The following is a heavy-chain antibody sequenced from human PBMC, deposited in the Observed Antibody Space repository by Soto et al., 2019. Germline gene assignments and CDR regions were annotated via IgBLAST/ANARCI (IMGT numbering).Heavy chain of an antibody. CDR3: ARADNLGYCSFTYCYSDN. V-gene: IGHV3-11*01. CDR2: ISASGTTT. CDR1: GFTFSDHY. D-gene: IGHD2-2*02. J-gene: IGHJ4*02. Sequence: QVQLVESGGGLVKPGGSLRLSCAASGFTFSDHYMSWIRQAPGKGLECVSYISASGTTTFYADSVKGRFTISRDNGKKSLYLQMNRLRAEDTAVYYCARADNLGYCSFTYCYSDNWGQGTLVTVSS.